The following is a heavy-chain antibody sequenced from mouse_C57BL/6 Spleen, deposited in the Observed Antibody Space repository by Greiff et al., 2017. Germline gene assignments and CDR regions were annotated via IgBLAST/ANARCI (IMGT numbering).Heavy chain of an antibody. CDR1: GYTFTSYW. CDR3: TRDYDGYPAWFAY. J-gene: IGHJ3*01. CDR2: IYPGNSDT. V-gene: IGHV1-5*01. D-gene: IGHD2-3*01. Sequence: EVQLQQSGTVLARPGASVKMSCKTSGYTFTSYWMHWVKQRPGQGLEWIGAIYPGNSDTSYNQKFKGKAKLTAVTSASTAYMELSSLTNEDSAVYYCTRDYDGYPAWFAYWGQGTLVTVSA.